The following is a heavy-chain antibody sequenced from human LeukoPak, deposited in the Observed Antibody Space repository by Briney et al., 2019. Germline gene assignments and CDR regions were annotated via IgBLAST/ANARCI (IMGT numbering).Heavy chain of an antibody. CDR1: GFTFSSFT. J-gene: IGHJ6*02. Sequence: KSGGSLRLSCAASGFTFSSFTMNWVRQAPGKGLEWVSSIGGSGSDMYYAESVKGRFTISRDNAKNSLYLQMNGLRAEDTAVYYCAKDRARDIGMKYYYYGMDVWGQGTTVTVSS. D-gene: IGHD5-12*01. V-gene: IGHV3-21*01. CDR2: IGGSGSDM. CDR3: AKDRARDIGMKYYYYGMDV.